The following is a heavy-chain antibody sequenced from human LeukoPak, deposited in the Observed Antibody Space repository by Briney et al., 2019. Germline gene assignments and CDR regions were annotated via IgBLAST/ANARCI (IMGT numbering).Heavy chain of an antibody. CDR3: ASNYYGSGSLDY. CDR2: IYYSGST. V-gene: IGHV4-39*01. CDR1: GGSISSSSYY. J-gene: IGHJ4*02. D-gene: IGHD3-10*01. Sequence: PSETLSLTCTVSGGSISSSSYYWGWIRQPPGKGLEWIGSIYYSGSTYYNPSLKSRVTISVDTSKNQFSLKLSSVTAADTAVYYCASNYYGSGSLDYWGQGNLVTVSS.